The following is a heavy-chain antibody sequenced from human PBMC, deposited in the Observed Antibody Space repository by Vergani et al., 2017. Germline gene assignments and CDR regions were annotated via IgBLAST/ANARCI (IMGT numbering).Heavy chain of an antibody. Sequence: QVQLVESGGGVVQPGGSLRLSCAASGFTFSSYGMHWVRQAPGKGLEWVAFIRYDGSNEYYAVSVKGRFTISRDNSKNTLSLQMNSLRAEDTVVYYCAKDGNYGDYGVYWGQGSLVTVSS. V-gene: IGHV3-30*02. CDR1: GFTFSSYG. CDR3: AKDGNYGDYGVY. J-gene: IGHJ4*02. CDR2: IRYDGSNE. D-gene: IGHD4-17*01.